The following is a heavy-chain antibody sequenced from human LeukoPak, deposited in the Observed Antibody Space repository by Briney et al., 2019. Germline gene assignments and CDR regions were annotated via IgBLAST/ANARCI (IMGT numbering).Heavy chain of an antibody. CDR2: INHSGST. Sequence: SETLSLTCAVYGGSFSGYYWSWIRQPPGKGLEWIGEINHSGSTNYNPSLKSPITISVYTSKNQFSLKRISVTAADAAVYYCARGLRLVWGQGTLVTVSS. V-gene: IGHV4-34*01. CDR3: ARGLRLV. J-gene: IGHJ4*02. CDR1: GGSFSGYY. D-gene: IGHD2-8*02.